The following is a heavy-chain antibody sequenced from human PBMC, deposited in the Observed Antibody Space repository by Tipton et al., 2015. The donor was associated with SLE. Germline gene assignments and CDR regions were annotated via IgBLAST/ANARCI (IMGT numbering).Heavy chain of an antibody. CDR2: IIPIRGIA. J-gene: IGHJ4*02. CDR1: GGTFSSYA. Sequence: QSGAEVKKPGSSVKVSCKASGGTFSSYAISWVRQAPGQGLEWMGRIIPIRGIANYAQKFQGRVTMTADKSTSTAYMELSSLRSEDTAVYYCERNSNDGYDFDCWGQGTLVTVSS. CDR3: ERNSNDGYDFDC. D-gene: IGHD5-12*01. V-gene: IGHV1-69*04.